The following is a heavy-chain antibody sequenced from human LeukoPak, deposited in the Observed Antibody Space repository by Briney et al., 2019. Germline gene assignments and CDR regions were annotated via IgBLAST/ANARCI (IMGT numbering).Heavy chain of an antibody. CDR2: IYSGGST. J-gene: IGHJ4*02. Sequence: GGSLRLSCAASGFTVSSNYMSWVRQAPGKGLEWVSVIYSGGSTYYADSVKGRFTISRDNSKNTLYLQMNSLRTEDTAVYYCAKRRAAMISRWGQGTLVTVSS. D-gene: IGHD3-22*01. V-gene: IGHV3-53*01. CDR3: AKRRAAMISR. CDR1: GFTVSSNY.